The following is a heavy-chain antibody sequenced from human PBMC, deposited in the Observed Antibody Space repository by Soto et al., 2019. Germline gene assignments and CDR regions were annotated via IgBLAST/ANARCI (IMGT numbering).Heavy chain of an antibody. CDR1: GYTFTSYG. CDR2: ISAYNGNT. D-gene: IGHD6-19*01. CDR3: ARDLEAVAGTRLAFDI. V-gene: IGHV1-18*04. Sequence: ASGEGLCKASGYTFTSYGISWVRQAPGQGLEWMGWISAYNGNTNYAQKLQGRVTMTTDTSTSTAYMELRSLRSDDTAVYYCARDLEAVAGTRLAFDIWGQGTMVTVSS. J-gene: IGHJ3*02.